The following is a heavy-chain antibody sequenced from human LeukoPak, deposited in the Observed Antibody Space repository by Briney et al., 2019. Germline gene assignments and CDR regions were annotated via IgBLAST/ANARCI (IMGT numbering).Heavy chain of an antibody. CDR3: ARDPTTVVTLPYYFDD. CDR2: INHSGNT. J-gene: IGHJ4*02. Sequence: PSETLSLTCAVSGGSFIGSHWNWIRQPPGKGLEWIGEINHSGNTNYNPSLKSRVTISVDTSKNQFSLKLRSVTAADTAVYYCARDPTTVVTLPYYFDDWGQGTLVTVSS. CDR1: GGSFIGSH. V-gene: IGHV4-34*01. D-gene: IGHD4-23*01.